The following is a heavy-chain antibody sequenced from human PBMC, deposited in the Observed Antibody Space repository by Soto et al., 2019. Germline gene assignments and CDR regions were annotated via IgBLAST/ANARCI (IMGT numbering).Heavy chain of an antibody. V-gene: IGHV3-23*01. CDR2: ISGSGGST. J-gene: IGHJ4*02. Sequence: GGSGRLSCAASGCTFSSYAMSWVRQAPGKGLEWVSAISGSGGSTYYADSVKGRFTISRDNSKNTLYLQMNSLRAEDTAVYYCAKVADQYAHILRFLEWHLPGRNTYYFDYWGQGTLVTVSS. CDR1: GCTFSSYA. CDR3: AKVADQYAHILRFLEWHLPGRNTYYFDY. D-gene: IGHD3-3*01.